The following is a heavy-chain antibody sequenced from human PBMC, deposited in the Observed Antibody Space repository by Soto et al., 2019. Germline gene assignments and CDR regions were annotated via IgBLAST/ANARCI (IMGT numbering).Heavy chain of an antibody. CDR2: IYYSGST. Sequence: PSETLSLTCTVSGGSISSGGYYWSWIRQHPGKGLEWIGYIYYSGSTYYNPSLKSRVTISVDTSKNQFSLKLSSVTAADTAVYYCARSHYYDSSGVDYWGQGTLVTV. D-gene: IGHD3-22*01. V-gene: IGHV4-31*03. CDR1: GGSISSGGYY. CDR3: ARSHYYDSSGVDY. J-gene: IGHJ4*02.